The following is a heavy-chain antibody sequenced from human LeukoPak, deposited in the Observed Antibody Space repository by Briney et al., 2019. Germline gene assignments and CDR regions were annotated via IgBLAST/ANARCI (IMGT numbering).Heavy chain of an antibody. CDR1: GLTFHEYT. V-gene: IGHV3-43*01. CDR3: SKDIRSSGWYGDFDY. D-gene: IGHD6-19*01. Sequence: GSLSLSCTASGLTFHEYTMHAVSHAAGTDLAWVSLISWDGGSTYYADSVKGRFTISRDNSKNSLYLQMNSLRTEDTALYYCSKDIRSSGWYGDFDYGGEGTVVTVSS. J-gene: IGHJ4*02. CDR2: ISWDGGST.